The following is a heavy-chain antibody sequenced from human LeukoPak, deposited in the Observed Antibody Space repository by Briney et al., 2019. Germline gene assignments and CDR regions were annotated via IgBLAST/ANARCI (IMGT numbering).Heavy chain of an antibody. CDR1: GFTFSSYW. V-gene: IGHV3-74*01. CDR3: ARGYSSSYRIDY. Sequence: GGSLRLSCAASGFTFSSYWMHWARQAPGKGLVWVSRINGDGSSTSYADSVKGRFTISRDNAKNTLYLQMNSLRAEDTAVYYSARGYSSSYRIDYWGQGTLVTVSS. CDR2: INGDGSST. J-gene: IGHJ4*02. D-gene: IGHD6-6*01.